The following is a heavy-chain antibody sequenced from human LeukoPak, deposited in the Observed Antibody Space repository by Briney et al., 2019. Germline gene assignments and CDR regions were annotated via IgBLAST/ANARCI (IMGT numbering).Heavy chain of an antibody. CDR2: IKQDGSAK. Sequence: GGSLRLSCTASGFTFSDYWMTWVRQAPGKGLEWVANIKQDGSAKYYVDSVKGRFTISRDNAKNSLYLQMDSLRVEDTATYYCARWRSSTSGRSDYWGQGTLVTVSS. V-gene: IGHV3-7*01. J-gene: IGHJ4*02. CDR1: GFTFSDYW. D-gene: IGHD2-2*01. CDR3: ARWRSSTSGRSDY.